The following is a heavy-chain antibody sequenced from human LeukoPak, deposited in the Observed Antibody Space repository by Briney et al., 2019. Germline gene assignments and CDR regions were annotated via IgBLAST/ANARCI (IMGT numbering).Heavy chain of an antibody. CDR1: GYTFTDYF. CDR2: INPNTGGT. Sequence: ASVKVSCKPPGYTFTDYFLHWLRQAPGQRLEWMGWINPNTGGTSYAQKFQGRVTMTRDTSISTAYMELSSLKSDDTAVYYCARGPSTGDFDYWGQGTLVTVSS. D-gene: IGHD7-27*01. J-gene: IGHJ4*02. V-gene: IGHV1-2*02. CDR3: ARGPSTGDFDY.